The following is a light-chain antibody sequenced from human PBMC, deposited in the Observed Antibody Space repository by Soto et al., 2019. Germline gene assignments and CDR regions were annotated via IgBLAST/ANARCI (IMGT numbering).Light chain of an antibody. CDR3: QQYNNQWT. J-gene: IGKJ1*01. CDR2: KAS. Sequence: IHMAHAPSTLSASVLDRVTITFRASQSISSWLAWYQQKPGRAPKLLIYKASSLESGVPSRFSGSGSGTEFTLTISSLQPDDFATYYCQQYNNQWTFGQGTKVDIK. CDR1: QSISSW. V-gene: IGKV1-5*03.